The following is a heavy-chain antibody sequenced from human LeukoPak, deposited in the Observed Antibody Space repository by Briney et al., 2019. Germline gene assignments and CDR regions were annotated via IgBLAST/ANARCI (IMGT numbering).Heavy chain of an antibody. CDR2: MNPNSGNT. J-gene: IGHJ4*02. D-gene: IGHD2-15*01. V-gene: IGHV1-8*01. CDR1: GYTFTSYD. CDR3: ARALGYCSGGSCYRYYFDY. Sequence: GASVKVSCKASGYTFTSYDINWVRQATGQGLEWMGWMNPNSGNTGYAQKFQGRVTMTRNTSIGTAYMELSSPRSEDTAVYYCARALGYCSGGSCYRYYFDYWGQGTLVTVSS.